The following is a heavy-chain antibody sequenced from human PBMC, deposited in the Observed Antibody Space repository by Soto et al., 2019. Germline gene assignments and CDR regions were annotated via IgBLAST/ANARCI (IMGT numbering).Heavy chain of an antibody. CDR1: GYTFTSYG. CDR3: ARGVRTVTPMGIDAFDI. J-gene: IGHJ3*02. V-gene: IGHV1-18*01. Sequence: ASVKVSCKASGYTFTSYGISWVRQAPGQGLEWMGWISAYNGNTNYAQKLQGRVTMTTDTSTSTAYMELRSLRSDDTAVYYCARGVRTVTPMGIDAFDIWGQGTMVTVSS. CDR2: ISAYNGNT. D-gene: IGHD4-17*01.